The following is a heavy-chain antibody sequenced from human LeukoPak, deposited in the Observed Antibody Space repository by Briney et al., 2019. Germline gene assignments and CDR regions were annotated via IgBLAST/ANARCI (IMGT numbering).Heavy chain of an antibody. V-gene: IGHV3-33*01. J-gene: IGHJ4*02. CDR1: GFIFSSHG. D-gene: IGHD5-24*01. Sequence: GGSLRLSCAASGFIFSSHGMHWVRQDPGKGLEWVAVIWYDGSNKYYADSVKGRFTISRDNSKNTLYLQMDSLRGEDAAVYYCARDPVRDGYPYSFDYWGQGTLVTVSS. CDR3: ARDPVRDGYPYSFDY. CDR2: IWYDGSNK.